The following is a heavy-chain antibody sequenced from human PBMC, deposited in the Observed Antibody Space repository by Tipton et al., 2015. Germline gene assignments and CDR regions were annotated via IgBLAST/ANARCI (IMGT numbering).Heavy chain of an antibody. V-gene: IGHV3-23*01. D-gene: IGHD6-19*01. J-gene: IGHJ4*02. CDR3: ASSMSVAGTGDS. CDR2: ISGSGGST. Sequence: GSLRLSCAASGFTFSSYAMSWVRQAPGKGLEWVSAISGSGGSTYYADSVKGRFTISRDNSQNTLFLQMNSLRTDDTAVYYCASSMSVAGTGDSWGQGTLVTVSS. CDR1: GFTFSSYA.